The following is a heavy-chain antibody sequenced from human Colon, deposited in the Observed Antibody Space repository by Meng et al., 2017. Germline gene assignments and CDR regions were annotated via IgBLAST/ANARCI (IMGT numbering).Heavy chain of an antibody. CDR1: GFRFSDFS. CDR3: TRSRPTSRAC. J-gene: IGHJ4*02. D-gene: IGHD6-13*01. V-gene: IGHV3-21*01. Sequence: ELKLVGSGGGLVKPGGSLRLSCVASGFRFSDFSMTWVRQAPGKGLEWVSSISSSGNIIHYADSVRGRLIISRDNAKESVHLQMNDLRVEDTAMYYCTRSRPTSRACWGQGTLVTVSS. CDR2: ISSSGNII.